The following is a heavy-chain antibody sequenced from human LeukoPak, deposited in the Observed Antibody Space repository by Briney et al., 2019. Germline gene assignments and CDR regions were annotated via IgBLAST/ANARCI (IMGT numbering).Heavy chain of an antibody. CDR1: GFTLNRCP. CDR3: ARDPGIAAE. J-gene: IGHJ4*02. D-gene: IGHD6-13*01. Sequence: GVPLRLPCAPSGFTLNRCPMSWLRHAPGKGLEWVSSISSSSSYIYYADSVKGRFTISRDNAKNSLYLQMNSLRAEDTAVYYCARDPGIAAEWGQGTLVTVSS. CDR2: ISSSSSYI. V-gene: IGHV3-21*01.